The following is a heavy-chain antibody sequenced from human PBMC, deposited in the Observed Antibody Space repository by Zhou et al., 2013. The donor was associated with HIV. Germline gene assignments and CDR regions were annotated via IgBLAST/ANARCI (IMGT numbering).Heavy chain of an antibody. D-gene: IGHD4-17*01. CDR3: VRGYGGNPDGYWSLIS. Sequence: QVQLQESGPGLVKPSQTLSLTCTVSGGSISSGSYYWSWIRQPAGKGLEWIGHIYTSGSTNYNPSLKSRVTISVDTSKNQFSLKLSSVTAADTAVYYCVRGYGGNPDGYWSLISGAVAPWSLSPQ. J-gene: IGHJ2*01. CDR2: IYTSGST. CDR1: GGSISSGSYY. V-gene: IGHV4-61*09.